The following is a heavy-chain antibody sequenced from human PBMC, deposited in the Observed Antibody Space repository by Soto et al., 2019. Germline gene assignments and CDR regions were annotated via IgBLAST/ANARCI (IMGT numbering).Heavy chain of an antibody. J-gene: IGHJ6*02. CDR3: ARVLRDSSSWSPYYYGMDV. D-gene: IGHD6-13*01. V-gene: IGHV1-69*13. CDR1: GGTFSSYA. CDR2: IIPIFGIA. Sequence: ASVKVSCKASGGTFSSYAISWVRQAPGQGLEWMGGIIPIFGIANYAQKFRGRVTITADGSTSTAYMELSSLRSEDTAVYYCARVLRDSSSWSPYYYGMDVWGQGTTVTVSS.